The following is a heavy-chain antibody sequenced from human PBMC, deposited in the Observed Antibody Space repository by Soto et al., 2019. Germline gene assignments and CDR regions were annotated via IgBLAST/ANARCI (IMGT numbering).Heavy chain of an antibody. CDR1: GGSISSYF. CDR2: VYYTGTT. CDR3: ARDLAAVPRAFDY. J-gene: IGHJ4*02. V-gene: IGHV4-59*01. D-gene: IGHD6-13*01. Sequence: SETLSLTCTVSGGSISSYFYIWVRQPPGKGLEWIGSVYYTGTTDYNPSLKSRVTISVDTPKTQFSLNLRSVTAADTAVYYCARDLAAVPRAFDYWGRGTLVTVSS.